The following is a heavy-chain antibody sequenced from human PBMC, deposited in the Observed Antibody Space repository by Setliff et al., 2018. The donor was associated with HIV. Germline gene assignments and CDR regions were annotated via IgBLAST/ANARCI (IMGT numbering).Heavy chain of an antibody. CDR1: GYTFTSYY. J-gene: IGHJ3*02. V-gene: IGHV1-46*01. Sequence: ASVKVSCKASGYTFTSYYMHWVRQAPGQGLEWMGIIYPGGARRSYAQKFQGRVTMTWDTSTSTVYMELRSLRSDDTAVYYCARGYYNFWSGYYDSRFPNPIDAFDIWGQGTMVTVSS. CDR2: IYPGGARR. CDR3: ARGYYNFWSGYYDSRFPNPIDAFDI. D-gene: IGHD3-3*01.